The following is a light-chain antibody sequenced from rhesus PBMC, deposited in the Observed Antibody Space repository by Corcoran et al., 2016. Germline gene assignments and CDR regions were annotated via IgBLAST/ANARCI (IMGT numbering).Light chain of an antibody. CDR2: AAS. J-gene: IGKJ2*01. CDR3: QHDYDNPYS. V-gene: IGKV1-44*03. CDR1: QNIYSN. Sequence: DIQMTQSPSALSASVGDRVTISCRASQNIYSNLAWYQQKPGKSPKLLIYAASSLQTGIPSRFSGSGSGTDFTRTISSLQPEDSAAYYCQHDYDNPYSFGQGTKVEIK.